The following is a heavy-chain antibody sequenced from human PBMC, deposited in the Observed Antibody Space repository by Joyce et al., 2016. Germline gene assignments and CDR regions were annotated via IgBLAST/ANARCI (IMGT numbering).Heavy chain of an antibody. Sequence: QVQLVQSGAEVKEPGASVKVSCKASGYTFSAYHMHWVRQAPGQGLEWMGWNQPNSGQTDYGQAFQGRGTMTGDMSISTLYMEISRLRSDDTAVYYCVRENWYFDFWGRGTQVTVSS. CDR1: GYTFSAYH. J-gene: IGHJ2*01. CDR3: VRENWYFDF. CDR2: NQPNSGQT. V-gene: IGHV1-2*02.